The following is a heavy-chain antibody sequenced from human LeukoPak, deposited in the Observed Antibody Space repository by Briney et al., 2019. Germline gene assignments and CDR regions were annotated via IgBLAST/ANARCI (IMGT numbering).Heavy chain of an antibody. V-gene: IGHV1-2*02. CDR3: ARVRSLRTGYSSSWYYFDY. D-gene: IGHD6-13*01. J-gene: IGHJ4*02. CDR1: GYTFTGYY. Sequence: GASVKVSCKASGYTFTGYYMHWVRQAPGQGLEWMGWINPNSGGTNYAQKFQGRVTMTRNTSISTAYMELSSLRSEDTAVYYCARVRSLRTGYSSSWYYFDYWGQGTLVTVSS. CDR2: INPNSGGT.